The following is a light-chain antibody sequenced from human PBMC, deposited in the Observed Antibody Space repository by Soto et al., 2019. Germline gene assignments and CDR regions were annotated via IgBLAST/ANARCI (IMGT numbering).Light chain of an antibody. CDR2: WAS. CDR3: QQYYSTPPLT. V-gene: IGKV4-1*01. CDR1: QSVLYSSNNKNY. J-gene: IGKJ4*01. Sequence: DIVMTQSPDSLAVSLGERATINCKSSQSVLYSSNNKNYLAWYQQKPGQPPKLLIYWASTRESGVPDPFSGSGSGTDFTLTISSLQAEDVAVYYCQQYYSTPPLTFGGGTKVEIK.